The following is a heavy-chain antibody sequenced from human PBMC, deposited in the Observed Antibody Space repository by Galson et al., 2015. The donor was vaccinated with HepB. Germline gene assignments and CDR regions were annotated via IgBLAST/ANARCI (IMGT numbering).Heavy chain of an antibody. CDR2: ISYDGSNK. V-gene: IGHV3-30*04. CDR1: GFTFSSYA. J-gene: IGHJ6*02. D-gene: IGHD3-10*01. CDR3: ASMYYYGSGTSDYGMDV. Sequence: SLRLSCAASGFTFSSYAMHWVRQAPGKGLEWVAVISYDGSNKYYADSVKGRFTISRDNSKNTLYLQMNSLRAEDTAVYYCASMYYYGSGTSDYGMDVWGQGTTVTVSS.